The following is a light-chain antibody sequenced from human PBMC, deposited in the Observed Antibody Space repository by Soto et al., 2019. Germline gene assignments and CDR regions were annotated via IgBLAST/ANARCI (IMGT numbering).Light chain of an antibody. CDR2: DDS. Sequence: SYELTQPPSVSVAPGPTATFICGGDNIGYKTVHWYQQRPGQAPVLVVYDDSDRPSGIPERFSGSNSGNTATLTINRVEAGDEADYYCQVWDSGSDLFGGGTKLTVL. V-gene: IGLV3-21*02. J-gene: IGLJ2*01. CDR3: QVWDSGSDL. CDR1: NIGYKT.